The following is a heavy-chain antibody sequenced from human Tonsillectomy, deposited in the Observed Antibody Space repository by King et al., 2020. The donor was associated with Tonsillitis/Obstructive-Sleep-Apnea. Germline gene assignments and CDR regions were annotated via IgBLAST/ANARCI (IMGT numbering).Heavy chain of an antibody. CDR3: ARHNYDFQNMDV. D-gene: IGHD3-3*01. Sequence: QLVQSGAEVKKPGESLKISCKGSGDSFTSYWIGWVRQMPGKGLVWMGIIYPGDSVSRYSPSFRGQITSSADKSISTAYLQWRSLKASATAIYYCARHNYDFQNMDVWGKGTTVTVSS. CDR1: GDSFTSYW. CDR2: IYPGDSVS. V-gene: IGHV5-51*01. J-gene: IGHJ6*03.